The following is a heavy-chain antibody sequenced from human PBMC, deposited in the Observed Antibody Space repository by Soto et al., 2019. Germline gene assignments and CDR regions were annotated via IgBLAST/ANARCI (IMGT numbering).Heavy chain of an antibody. D-gene: IGHD6-19*01. CDR1: GGSISSYY. CDR3: ARHKGQWLVQVYFDY. CDR2: IYYSGST. V-gene: IGHV4-59*08. J-gene: IGHJ4*02. Sequence: PSETLSLTCTVSGGSISSYYWSWIRQPPGKGLEWIGYIYYSGSTNYNPSLKSRVTISVDASKNQFSLKLSSVTAADTAVYYCARHKGQWLVQVYFDYWGQGTLVTVSS.